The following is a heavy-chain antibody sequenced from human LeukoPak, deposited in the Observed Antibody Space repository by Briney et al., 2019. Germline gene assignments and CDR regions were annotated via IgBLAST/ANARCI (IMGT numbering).Heavy chain of an antibody. D-gene: IGHD1-14*01. V-gene: IGHV1-3*01. Sequence: ASVKVSCKASESIFKTYAVHWVRQAPGQGLEWMGWINAGNDDTRSSKRLQCRVSITRDTSANIAYMELNGLRSEDTAVYYCATERTTVYDAFHFWGQGTMVLVSS. CDR1: ESIFKTYA. J-gene: IGHJ3*01. CDR2: INAGNDDT. CDR3: ATERTTVYDAFHF.